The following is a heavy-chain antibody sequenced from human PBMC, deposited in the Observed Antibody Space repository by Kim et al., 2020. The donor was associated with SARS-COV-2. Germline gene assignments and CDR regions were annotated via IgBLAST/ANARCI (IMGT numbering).Heavy chain of an antibody. CDR1: GDSISSYY. V-gene: IGHV4-59*08. D-gene: IGHD2-2*02. J-gene: IGHJ4*02. Sequence: SETLSLTCTVSGDSISSYYWSWIRQPPGKGLEWIGYIYYNRSTNYNPSLKSRVTISVDTSKNQLSLKLSSVTAADTAVYYCARRARDGSNTYYFDYWGQGTLVPVSS. CDR2: IYYNRST. CDR3: ARRARDGSNTYYFDY.